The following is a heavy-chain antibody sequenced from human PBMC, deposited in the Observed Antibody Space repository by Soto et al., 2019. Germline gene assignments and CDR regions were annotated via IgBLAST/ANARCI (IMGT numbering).Heavy chain of an antibody. CDR3: ARDRGYDAHDYYYNAMDV. Sequence: PXESLSLSFVASGFTFRSYTMNWVRQAPGKGLEWVSAIRGFSPYTFYADSVKGRFAISRDNAKNSLYLQMNSLRAEDTAVYYCARDRGYDAHDYYYNAMDVWGQGTMVTVSS. D-gene: IGHD2-15*01. CDR2: IRGFSPYT. CDR1: GFTFRSYT. V-gene: IGHV3-21*01. J-gene: IGHJ6*02.